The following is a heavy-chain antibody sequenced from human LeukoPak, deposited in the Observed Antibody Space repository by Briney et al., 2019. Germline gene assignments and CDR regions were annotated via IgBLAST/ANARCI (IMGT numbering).Heavy chain of an antibody. CDR3: ARGSGSTPPMDV. J-gene: IGHJ6*02. CDR1: VGSMSGGGYS. Sequence: SGTLSLTCAVSVGSMSGGGYSWGWGRRPPGEGVGWIGYIYHSGSTYYNPSLKSRVTISVDRSKNQFSLKLSSVTAADTAVYYCARGSGSTPPMDVWGQGTMVTVSS. V-gene: IGHV4-30-2*01. D-gene: IGHD3-3*01. CDR2: IYHSGST.